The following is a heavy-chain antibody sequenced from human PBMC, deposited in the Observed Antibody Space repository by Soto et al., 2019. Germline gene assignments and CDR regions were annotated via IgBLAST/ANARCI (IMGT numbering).Heavy chain of an antibody. D-gene: IGHD6-13*01. CDR1: GGSINSSPFN. Sequence: SETLSLTCTVSGGSINSSPFNWAWIRQPPGKGLEWIGTISYSGTTYYNMSLKSRVTMSADTSKNQFSLKLNSVTAADTAVYYCARVKGGIAHFDYWGQGALVTVS. J-gene: IGHJ4*02. V-gene: IGHV4-39*01. CDR3: ARVKGGIAHFDY. CDR2: ISYSGTT.